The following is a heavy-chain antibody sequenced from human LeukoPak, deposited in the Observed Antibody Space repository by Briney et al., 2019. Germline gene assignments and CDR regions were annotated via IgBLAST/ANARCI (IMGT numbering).Heavy chain of an antibody. V-gene: IGHV3-53*04. J-gene: IGHJ6*02. CDR1: GFTVSSNY. Sequence: GGSLRLSCAASGFTVSSNYMSWVRQAPGKGLEWVSVIYSGGSTYYADSVKGRLTISRHNSKNTLYLQMNSLRAEDTAVYYCARGPVTAPTYYYYGMDVWGQGTTVTVSS. CDR3: ARGPVTAPTYYYYGMDV. CDR2: IYSGGST. D-gene: IGHD2-21*02.